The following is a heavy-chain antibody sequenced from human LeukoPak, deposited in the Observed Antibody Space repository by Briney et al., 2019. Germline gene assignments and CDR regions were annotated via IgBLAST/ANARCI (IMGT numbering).Heavy chain of an antibody. J-gene: IGHJ4*02. Sequence: GGSLRLSCEASGFTFSDHWMNWVRQAPGKGLEWVACIKQDRSQKDYVDSVKGRFTISRDNAKNSLYLQMSSLRAEDAAMYYCARDKGYGSDYWGPGVQVTVSS. CDR2: IKQDRSQK. CDR3: ARDKGYGSDY. D-gene: IGHD3-10*01. CDR1: GFTFSDHW. V-gene: IGHV3-7*01.